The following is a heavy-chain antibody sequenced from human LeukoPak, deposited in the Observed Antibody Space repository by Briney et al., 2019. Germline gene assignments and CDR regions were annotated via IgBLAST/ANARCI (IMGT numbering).Heavy chain of an antibody. D-gene: IGHD1-26*01. CDR2: ISGSAYNT. V-gene: IGHV3-23*01. CDR1: GFTFSSYG. J-gene: IGHJ4*02. CDR3: AKHSGSYFIYYVDS. Sequence: GGSLRLSCAASGFTFSSYGMRWVRQAPGKGLEWVSTISGSAYNTYYADSVKGRFTISRDNSANTLYLQMNSLRAEDTALYYCAKHSGSYFIYYVDSWGQGTLVTVSS.